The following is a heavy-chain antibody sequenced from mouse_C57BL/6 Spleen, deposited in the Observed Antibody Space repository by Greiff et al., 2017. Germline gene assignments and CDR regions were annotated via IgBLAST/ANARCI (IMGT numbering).Heavy chain of an antibody. J-gene: IGHJ1*03. CDR1: GYTFTSYW. D-gene: IGHD1-1*01. CDR2: IDPNSGGT. CDR3: ARGSYYGSSYEYFDV. V-gene: IGHV1-72*01. Sequence: QVQLQQPGAEFVKPGASVKLSCKASGYTFTSYWMHWVKQRPGRGLEWIGRIDPNSGGTKYNEKFKSKATLTVDKPSSTAYMQLSSLTSEDSAVYYCARGSYYGSSYEYFDVWGTGTTVTVSS.